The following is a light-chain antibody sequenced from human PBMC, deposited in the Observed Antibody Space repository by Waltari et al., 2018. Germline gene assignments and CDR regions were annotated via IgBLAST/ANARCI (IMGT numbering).Light chain of an antibody. CDR1: SSDVGGYNY. J-gene: IGLJ2*01. V-gene: IGLV2-14*03. Sequence: QSALTQPASVSGSPGQSLPISCPGTSSDVGGYNYVSWYQQHPGGAPRLMIYGVTNRPSGVSIRFSGSKSGNTASLTISGLQPEDEAYYYCSSYTTSDTLIFAGGTKLTVL. CDR2: GVT. CDR3: SSYTTSDTLI.